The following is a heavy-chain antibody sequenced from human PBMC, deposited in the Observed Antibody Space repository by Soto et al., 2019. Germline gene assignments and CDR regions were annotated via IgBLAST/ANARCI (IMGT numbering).Heavy chain of an antibody. Sequence: PGGSLRLSCAASGFTFSSYAMHWVRQAPGKGLEWVAVISYDGSNKYYADSVKGRFTISRDNSKNTLYLQMNSLRAEDTAVYYCARDTGYDSSGYYSAGAFDIWGQGTMVTVS. V-gene: IGHV3-30-3*01. CDR3: ARDTGYDSSGYYSAGAFDI. CDR1: GFTFSSYA. D-gene: IGHD3-22*01. J-gene: IGHJ3*02. CDR2: ISYDGSNK.